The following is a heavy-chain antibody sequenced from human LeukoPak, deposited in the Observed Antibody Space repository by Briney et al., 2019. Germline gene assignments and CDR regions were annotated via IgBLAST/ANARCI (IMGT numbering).Heavy chain of an antibody. D-gene: IGHD4-17*01. Sequence: GGSLRLSCAASGFTFSSYGMHWVRQAPGKGLEWVAVIWYDGSNKYYADSVKGRFTISRDNSKNTLYLQMNSLRAEDTAVYYCASKSSGDYWCFDLWGRGTLVTVSS. CDR3: ASKSSGDYWCFDL. V-gene: IGHV3-33*01. J-gene: IGHJ2*01. CDR2: IWYDGSNK. CDR1: GFTFSSYG.